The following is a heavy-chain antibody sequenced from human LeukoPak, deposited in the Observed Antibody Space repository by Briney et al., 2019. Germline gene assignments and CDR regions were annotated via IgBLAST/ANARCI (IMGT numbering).Heavy chain of an antibody. CDR3: AGDMVRGLPLSGY. CDR2: INPNSGDT. Sequence: ASVKVSCKASGYTFTGYYIHWVRQAPGQGLEWMGRINPNSGDTNYAQKFQGRVTMTRDTSISTAYMELSRLRSDDTAVYYCAGDMVRGLPLSGYWGQGTLVTVSS. CDR1: GYTFTGYY. V-gene: IGHV1-2*06. D-gene: IGHD3-10*01. J-gene: IGHJ4*02.